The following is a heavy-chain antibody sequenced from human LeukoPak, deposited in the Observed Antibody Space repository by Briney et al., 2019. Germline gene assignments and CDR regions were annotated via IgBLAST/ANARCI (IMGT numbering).Heavy chain of an antibody. Sequence: GGSLRLSCAASGFTFSSYSMNWVRQAPGKGLEWVSYISSSSSTIYYADSVKGRFTISRDNAKNSLYLQMNSLRAEDTAVYYCVRLATARAFDIWGQGTLVTVS. CDR3: VRLATARAFDI. J-gene: IGHJ3*02. CDR1: GFTFSSYS. V-gene: IGHV3-48*01. CDR2: ISSSSSTI.